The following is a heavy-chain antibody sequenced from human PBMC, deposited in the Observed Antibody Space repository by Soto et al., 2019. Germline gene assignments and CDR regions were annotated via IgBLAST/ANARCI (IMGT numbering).Heavy chain of an antibody. V-gene: IGHV3-7*04. Sequence: PGGSLRLSCAASGFTLRNSRMSWVRQAPGKGLEWVANIKQDGSDTYYVDSVKGRFTISRDNAKNSLYLQMNSLRAEDTAVYYCATDIGTTMARDWRQGTLVTVS. CDR2: IKQDGSDT. D-gene: IGHD1-1*01. J-gene: IGHJ4*02. CDR1: GFTLRNSR. CDR3: ATDIGTTMARD.